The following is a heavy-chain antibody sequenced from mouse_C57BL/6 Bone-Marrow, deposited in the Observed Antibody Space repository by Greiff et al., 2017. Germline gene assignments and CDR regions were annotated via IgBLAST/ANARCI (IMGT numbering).Heavy chain of an antibody. J-gene: IGHJ1*03. CDR3: AISGRSDDWYFYV. CDR1: GYNFTSYD. D-gene: IGHD1-1*01. V-gene: IGHV1-85*01. CDR2: IYPRDGST. Sequence: QVQLKESGPELVKPGASVKLSCKASGYNFTSYDINWVKQKPGQGLEWIGWIYPRDGSTKYNEKFKGKATLTVDTSSSTAYMELHSLTSEDSAVYFCAISGRSDDWYFYVWGTGTTVTVSS.